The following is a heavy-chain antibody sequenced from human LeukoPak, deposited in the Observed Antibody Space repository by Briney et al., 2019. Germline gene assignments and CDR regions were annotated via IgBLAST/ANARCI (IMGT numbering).Heavy chain of an antibody. CDR2: IYNSGST. CDR3: ARALSIDFWSGYEDDY. V-gene: IGHV4-59*12. D-gene: IGHD3-3*01. J-gene: IGHJ4*02. Sequence: SETLSLTCIVSGTSISGYYWSWIRRPPGKGLEWIGYIYNSGSTNYNPSLKSRVTISVDTSKNQFSLKLSSVTAADTAVYYCARALSIDFWSGYEDDYWGQGTLVTVSS. CDR1: GTSISGYY.